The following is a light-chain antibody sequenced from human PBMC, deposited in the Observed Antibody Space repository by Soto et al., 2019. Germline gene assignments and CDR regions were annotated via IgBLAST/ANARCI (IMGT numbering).Light chain of an antibody. V-gene: IGKV3-11*01. Sequence: IVLPQSPATLALSPGQRATLSCRASQSVSSYLAWYQQKPGQAPRLLIYDASNRATGIPARFSSSGSGTDFTLTISSLEPEDFAVYYCQQRTNWPPTWTLGQGTKVEIK. CDR2: DAS. CDR1: QSVSSY. J-gene: IGKJ1*01. CDR3: QQRTNWPPTWT.